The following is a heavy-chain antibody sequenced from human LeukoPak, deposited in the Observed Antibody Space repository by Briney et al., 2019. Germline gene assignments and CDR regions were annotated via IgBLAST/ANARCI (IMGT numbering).Heavy chain of an antibody. J-gene: IGHJ2*01. V-gene: IGHV3-66*02. CDR1: GFTVNSYY. CDR3: ARVMTATTYWYFDL. Sequence: GGSLRLSCAASGFTVNSYYMTWVRQAPGKGLEWVSVIFIGGSTYYADSVKGLFAISRDSSKNAVYLQMDSLRVEDTAVYYCARVMTATTYWYFDLWGRGSLVTVSS. D-gene: IGHD4-17*01. CDR2: IFIGGST.